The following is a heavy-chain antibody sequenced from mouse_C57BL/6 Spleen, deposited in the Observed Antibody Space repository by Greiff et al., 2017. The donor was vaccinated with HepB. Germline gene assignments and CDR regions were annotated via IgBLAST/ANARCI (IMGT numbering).Heavy chain of an antibody. D-gene: IGHD1-1*01. CDR2: IWGDGST. V-gene: IGHV2-3*01. CDR3: AIYYAAFAY. Sequence: VQLKQSGPGLVAPSQSLSISCTVSGFSLTSYGVSWVRQPPGKGLEWLGVIWGDGSTNYHSALISRLGISKDNSKRQVILKLNSLQTDDTATYYCAIYYAAFAYWGKGTLVTVSA. CDR1: GFSLTSYG. J-gene: IGHJ3*01.